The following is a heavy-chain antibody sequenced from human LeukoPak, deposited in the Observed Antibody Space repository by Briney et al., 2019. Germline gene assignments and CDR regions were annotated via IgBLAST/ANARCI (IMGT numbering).Heavy chain of an antibody. J-gene: IGHJ6*03. V-gene: IGHV3-21*01. CDR3: ARDPYSGNYGDYYYYYMDV. D-gene: IGHD1-26*01. CDR2: ITSSSTYI. CDR1: GFTFSSYN. Sequence: GGSLRLSCAASGFTFSSYNMSWVRQAPGKGLEWVSSITSSSTYIYYADSVKGRFTISRDNARNSLYLQMNSLRVEDTAVYYCARDPYSGNYGDYYYYYMDVWGKGTTVTISS.